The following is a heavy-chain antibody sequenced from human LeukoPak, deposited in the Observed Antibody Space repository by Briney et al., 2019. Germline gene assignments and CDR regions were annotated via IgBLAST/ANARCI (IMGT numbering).Heavy chain of an antibody. CDR3: ARVEDYYGSGSYYNEADY. CDR2: ISSSSSYI. J-gene: IGHJ4*02. CDR1: GFTFSSYS. D-gene: IGHD3-10*01. Sequence: GGSLRLSCAASGFTFSSYSMNWVRQAPGKGLEWVSSISSSSSYIYYADSVKGRFTISRDNAKNSLYLQMNSLRAEDTAVYYCARVEDYYGSGSYYNEADYWGQGTLVTVSS. V-gene: IGHV3-21*01.